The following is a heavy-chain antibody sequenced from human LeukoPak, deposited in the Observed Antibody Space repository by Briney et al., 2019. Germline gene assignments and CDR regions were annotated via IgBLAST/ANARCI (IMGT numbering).Heavy chain of an antibody. J-gene: IGHJ4*02. V-gene: IGHV3-66*01. Sequence: GGSLRLSCAASGFSVSSNYMNGVRQAPGKGLEWVSVIYGGVNTVYADSVKGRFTISRDDSKNTLYLQMNSLRAEDTAVYYCAKSPKTGFLFDYWGQGTLVTVSS. CDR1: GFSVSSNY. CDR3: AKSPKTGFLFDY. CDR2: IYGGVNT. D-gene: IGHD1-1*01.